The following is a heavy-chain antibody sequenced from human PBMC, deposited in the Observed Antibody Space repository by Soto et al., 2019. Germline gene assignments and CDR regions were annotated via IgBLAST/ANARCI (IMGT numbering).Heavy chain of an antibody. CDR1: GYTFSAYD. Sequence: ASVKVSCKTSGYTFSAYDIYWVRQAPGQGLEWMGWIRAYNGDTNYAQKFQTRVTMTTDKSTDTAYMDLRSLTSDDTAIYYCARAGAAPYYYYGLDVWGQGTTVTVAS. CDR3: ARAGAAPYYYYGLDV. D-gene: IGHD3-10*01. J-gene: IGHJ6*02. V-gene: IGHV1-18*01. CDR2: IRAYNGDT.